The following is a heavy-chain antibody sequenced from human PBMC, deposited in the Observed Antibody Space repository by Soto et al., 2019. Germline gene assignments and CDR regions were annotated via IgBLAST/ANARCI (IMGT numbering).Heavy chain of an antibody. CDR2: MSDSGSST. V-gene: IGHV3-23*01. CDR3: AKARDDNYFYDAMDV. J-gene: IGHJ6*02. CDR1: GFTFSSYG. D-gene: IGHD3-22*01. Sequence: LRLSCAASGFTFSSYGMHWVRQAPGMGLEWVSAMSDSGSSTFYADSVKGRFAISRDNSKNTLYLQMNSLRSEDTAIYYCAKARDDNYFYDAMDVWGQGTRVTVSS.